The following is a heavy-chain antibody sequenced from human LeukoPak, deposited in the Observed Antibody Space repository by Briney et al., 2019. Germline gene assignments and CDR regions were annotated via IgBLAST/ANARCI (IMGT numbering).Heavy chain of an antibody. CDR3: ARGDTILTPFDY. CDR2: VTPIFGTA. D-gene: IGHD3-3*01. J-gene: IGHJ4*02. CDR1: GGTFSSYA. V-gene: IGHV1-69*13. Sequence: ASVKVSCKASGGTFSSYAISWVRQAPGRGLEWMGGVTPIFGTANYAQKFQGRVTITADESTSTAYMELSSLRSEDTAVYYCARGDTILTPFDYWGQGTLVTVSS.